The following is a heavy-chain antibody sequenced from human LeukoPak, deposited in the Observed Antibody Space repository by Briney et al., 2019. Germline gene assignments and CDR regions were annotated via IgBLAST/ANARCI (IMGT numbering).Heavy chain of an antibody. D-gene: IGHD3-22*01. CDR2: ISYDGSNK. CDR1: GFTFSSYA. J-gene: IGHJ4*02. Sequence: GRSLRLSCAASGFTFSSYAMHWVRQAPGKGLEWVAVISYDGSNKYYADSVKGRFTISRDNSKNTLYLQMNSLRAEDTAVYYCASARRYYYDSSGCDYWGQGTLVTVSS. V-gene: IGHV3-30*01. CDR3: ASARRYYYDSSGCDY.